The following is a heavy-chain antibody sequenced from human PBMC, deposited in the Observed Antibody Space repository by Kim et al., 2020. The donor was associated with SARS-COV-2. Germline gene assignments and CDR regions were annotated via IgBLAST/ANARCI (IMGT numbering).Heavy chain of an antibody. V-gene: IGHV3-7*01. J-gene: IGHJ4*02. CDR3: AALDTAHVPGGI. Sequence: KYYVDSVKRRFPMSRDNTKNSLYLQMSSLRTDDTAIYYCAALDTAHVPGGIWGQGTLVSVSS. D-gene: IGHD3-10*02. CDR2: K.